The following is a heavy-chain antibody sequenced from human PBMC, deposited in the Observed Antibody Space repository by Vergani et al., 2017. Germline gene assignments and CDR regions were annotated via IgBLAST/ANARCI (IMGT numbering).Heavy chain of an antibody. V-gene: IGHV3-23*01. CDR2: ISGSGGST. D-gene: IGHD6-19*01. CDR1: GFTFSSYA. Sequence: EVQLLESGGGLVQPGGSLRLSCAASGFTFSSYAMSWVRQAPGKGLEWVSAISGSGGSTYYADSVKGGFTISRDNSKNTLYLQMNSLRAEDTAVYYCARDPYNIAVAGTRYYYGMDVWGQGTTVTVSS. CDR3: ARDPYNIAVAGTRYYYGMDV. J-gene: IGHJ6*02.